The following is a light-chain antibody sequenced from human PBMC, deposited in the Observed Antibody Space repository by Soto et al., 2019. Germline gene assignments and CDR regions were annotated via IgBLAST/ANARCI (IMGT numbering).Light chain of an antibody. CDR1: QSVSSSY. J-gene: IGKJ1*01. Sequence: EIVLTQSPGTLSLSPGERATLSCRASQSVSSSYLAWYQQKPGQAPRLLIYGASSRATGIPARFSGSGSGTDFTLTISRLEPEDFAVYYCQQYGRGTFGQGTKVDIK. CDR2: GAS. CDR3: QQYGRGT. V-gene: IGKV3-20*01.